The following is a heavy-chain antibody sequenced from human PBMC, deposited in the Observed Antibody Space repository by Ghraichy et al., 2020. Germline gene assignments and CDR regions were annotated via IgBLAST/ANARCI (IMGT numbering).Heavy chain of an antibody. CDR2: ISYDGSNK. CDR1: GFTFSSYG. D-gene: IGHD5-12*01. CDR3: AKRGYEYYYYYMDV. J-gene: IGHJ6*03. V-gene: IGHV3-30*18. Sequence: GGSLRLSCAASGFTFSSYGMHWVRQAPGKGLEWVAVISYDGSNKYYADSVKGRFTISRDNSKNTLYLQMNSLRAEDTAVYYCAKRGYEYYYYYMDVWGKGTTVTVSS.